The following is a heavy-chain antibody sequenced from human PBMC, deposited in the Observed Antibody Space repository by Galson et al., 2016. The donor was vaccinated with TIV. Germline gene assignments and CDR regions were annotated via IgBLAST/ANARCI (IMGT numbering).Heavy chain of an antibody. CDR1: GLSVSINY. CDR2: ISDSGNT. V-gene: IGHV3-66*03. D-gene: IGHD3-22*01. Sequence: SLRLSCAASGLSVSINYMTWVRQAPGKGLEWVALISDSGNTYYSESVRGRFTISRDNSRNTLYLQTSGLRAEDTAVYYCARDRVIDAYYYHYTYGMDVWGQGTTVTVSS. CDR3: ARDRVIDAYYYHYTYGMDV. J-gene: IGHJ6*02.